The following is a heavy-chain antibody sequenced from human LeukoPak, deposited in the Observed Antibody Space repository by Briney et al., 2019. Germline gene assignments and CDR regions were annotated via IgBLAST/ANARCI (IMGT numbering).Heavy chain of an antibody. V-gene: IGHV3-30-3*01. Sequence: GGSLRLSCAASGFTFSSYAMHWVRQAPGKGLEWVAVISYDGSNKYYADSVKGRFTISRDNSKNTLYLQMNSLRAEDTAVYYCARDFLIVGAVAEYWGQGTLVTVSS. J-gene: IGHJ4*02. CDR2: ISYDGSNK. D-gene: IGHD1-26*01. CDR1: GFTFSSYA. CDR3: ARDFLIVGAVAEY.